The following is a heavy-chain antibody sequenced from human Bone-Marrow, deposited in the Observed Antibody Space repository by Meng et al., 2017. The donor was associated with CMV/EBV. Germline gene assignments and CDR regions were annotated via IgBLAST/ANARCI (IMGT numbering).Heavy chain of an antibody. Sequence: GESLKIPRKGSGYSFTSYWIGWVRQMPGKGLEWMGIIYPGDSDTRYSPSSQGQVTISADKSISTAYLQWSSLKASDTAMYYCASNLADYFDYWGQGTLVTVSS. CDR3: ASNLADYFDY. CDR2: IYPGDSDT. V-gene: IGHV5-51*01. CDR1: GYSFTSYW. J-gene: IGHJ4*02.